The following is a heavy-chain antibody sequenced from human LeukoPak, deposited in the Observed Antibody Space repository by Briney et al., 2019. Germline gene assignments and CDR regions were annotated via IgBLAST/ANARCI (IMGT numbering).Heavy chain of an antibody. CDR1: GFTFSSYW. CDR3: ARVVLPTADRAPAYMDV. V-gene: IGHV3-74*01. D-gene: IGHD4-17*01. Sequence: GGSLRLSCAASGFTFSSYWMHCVRQAPGKGLVWGSRIKTDGTDTTYADSVKGRFTISRDNAKNTLYLQMNSLRAEDTAVYYCARVVLPTADRAPAYMDVWGKGTTVTVSS. CDR2: IKTDGTDT. J-gene: IGHJ6*03.